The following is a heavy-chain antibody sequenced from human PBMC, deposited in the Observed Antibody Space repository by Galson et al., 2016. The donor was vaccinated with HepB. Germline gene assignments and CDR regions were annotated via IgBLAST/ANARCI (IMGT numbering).Heavy chain of an antibody. V-gene: IGHV3-23*01. J-gene: IGHJ3*02. CDR1: GLSLSPYA. CDR2: ISASAGSK. CDR3: AKDRLSGHGDYSWGIFDI. D-gene: IGHD4-17*01. Sequence: SLRLSCAGSGLSLSPYAMSWGRQAPGQGLEWVSGISASAGSKTYADSVRGRFIISRDNSNNKLFLQMNSLTTEDTAIYFCAKDRLSGHGDYSWGIFDIWGRGTEVTVSS.